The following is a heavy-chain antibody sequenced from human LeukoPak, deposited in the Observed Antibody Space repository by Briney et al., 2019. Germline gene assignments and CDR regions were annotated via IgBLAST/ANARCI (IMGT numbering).Heavy chain of an antibody. Sequence: SETLSLTCTVSGGSISSSSYYWSWIRQPPGKGLEWIGFVYYSGSTNYNPSLKSRVTISIDTSKNQFSLKLSSVTPADTAVYYCARDRQLERRGLDYWGQGALVTVSS. CDR2: VYYSGST. CDR1: GGSISSSSYY. J-gene: IGHJ4*02. CDR3: ARDRQLERRGLDY. V-gene: IGHV4-61*01. D-gene: IGHD1-1*01.